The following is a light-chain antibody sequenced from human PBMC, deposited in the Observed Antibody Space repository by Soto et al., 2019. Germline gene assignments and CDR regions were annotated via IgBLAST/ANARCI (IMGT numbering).Light chain of an antibody. CDR3: QSYDSSLSVSYV. Sequence: QSVPTQPPSVSGAPGQRVTISCTGSSSNIGAGYDVHWYQQRPGTAPKLLIYGNKNRPSGVPDRFSGSKSGTSASLAITGLQAEDEADYYCQSYDSSLSVSYVFGTGTKVTVL. CDR2: GNK. V-gene: IGLV1-40*01. CDR1: SSNIGAGYD. J-gene: IGLJ1*01.